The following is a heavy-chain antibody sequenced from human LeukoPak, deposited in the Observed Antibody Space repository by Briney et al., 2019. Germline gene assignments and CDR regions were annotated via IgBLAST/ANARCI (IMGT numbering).Heavy chain of an antibody. D-gene: IGHD3-22*01. CDR2: IYYSGST. J-gene: IGHJ4*02. CDR1: GGSISSGDDY. Sequence: SQTLSLTCTVSGGSISSGDDYWSWIRQPPGKGLEWIGYIYYSGSTYYNPSLKSRVTISVDTSKNQFSLKLSSVTAADTAVYYCARELRSYYYDSSGYSIWGQGTLVTVSS. V-gene: IGHV4-30-4*01. CDR3: ARELRSYYYDSSGYSI.